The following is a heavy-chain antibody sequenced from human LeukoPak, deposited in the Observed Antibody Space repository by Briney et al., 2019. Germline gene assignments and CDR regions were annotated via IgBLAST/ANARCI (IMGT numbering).Heavy chain of an antibody. CDR2: ISWNSGSI. D-gene: IGHD2-15*01. J-gene: IGHJ6*02. CDR1: GFTFDDYA. V-gene: IGHV3-9*01. CDR3: AKDSVVGVDYYYGMDV. Sequence: GGSLRLSCAASGFTFDDYAMHWVRQAPGKGLEWVSGISWNSGSIGYADPVKGRFTISRDNAKNSLYLQMNSLRAEDTALYYCAKDSVVGVDYYYGMDVWGQGTTVTVSS.